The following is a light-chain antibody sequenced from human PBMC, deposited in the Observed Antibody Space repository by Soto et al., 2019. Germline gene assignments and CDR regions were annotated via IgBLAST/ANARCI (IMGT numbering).Light chain of an antibody. V-gene: IGKV1-5*01. J-gene: IGKJ2*01. CDR2: DAS. CDR3: QQTYSTPYT. Sequence: DIQVTQSPPTLSASVGDRVTITCRASQTISTWLAWYQQKPGKAPKLLVYDASTLQSGVASRFSGSGSGTEFTLIISGLQPDDSATYYCQQTYSTPYTFGLGTKLEI. CDR1: QTISTW.